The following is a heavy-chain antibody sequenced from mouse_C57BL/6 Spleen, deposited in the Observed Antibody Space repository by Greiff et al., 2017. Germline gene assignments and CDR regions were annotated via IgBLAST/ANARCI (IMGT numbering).Heavy chain of an antibody. CDR2: IWRGGST. J-gene: IGHJ4*01. CDR3: AKKGGDYYAMDY. Sequence: VQLQESGPGLVQPSQSLSITCTVSGFSLTSYGVHWVRQSPGKGLEWLGVIWRGGSTDYNAAFMSRLSITKDNSKSQVFFKMNSLQADDTAIYYCAKKGGDYYAMDYWGQGTSVTVSS. V-gene: IGHV2-5*01. CDR1: GFSLTSYG.